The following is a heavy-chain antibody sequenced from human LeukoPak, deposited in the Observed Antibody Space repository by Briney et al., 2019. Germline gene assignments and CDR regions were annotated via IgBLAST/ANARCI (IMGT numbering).Heavy chain of an antibody. CDR3: AREYYDSSGYYPPNY. D-gene: IGHD3-22*01. Sequence: ASVKVSCKASGGTFSSYAISWVRQAPGQGLEWMGGIIPTFGTANYAQKFQGRVTITADESTSTAYMELSSLRSEDTAVYYCAREYYDSSGYYPPNYWGQGTLVTVSS. V-gene: IGHV1-69*13. J-gene: IGHJ4*02. CDR2: IIPTFGTA. CDR1: GGTFSSYA.